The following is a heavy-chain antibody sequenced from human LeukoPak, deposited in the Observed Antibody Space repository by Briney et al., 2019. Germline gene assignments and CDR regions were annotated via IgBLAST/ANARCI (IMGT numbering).Heavy chain of an antibody. CDR2: IIPIFETA. V-gene: IGHV1-69*13. D-gene: IGHD2-8*01. CDR1: GYTFTSYY. J-gene: IGHJ1*01. CDR3: ARGAMGVREYFQH. Sequence: GASVKVSCKASGYTFTSYYMHWVRQAPGQGLEWMGGIIPIFETANYAQNFQGRVTITADESTNTVYMELGSLRSEDTAVYYCARGAMGVREYFQHWGQGTLVTVSS.